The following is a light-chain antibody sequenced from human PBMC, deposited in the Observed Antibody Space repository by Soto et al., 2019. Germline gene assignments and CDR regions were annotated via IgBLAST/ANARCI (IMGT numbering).Light chain of an antibody. J-gene: IGLJ3*02. CDR2: GNN. CDR3: QSYDSSLSGSV. Sequence: QSVLTQPPSVSWAPGQRVTISCTGSSSNIGAGYDVHWYQQLPGTAPKLLIYGNNNRPSGIPDRFSGSKSDTSASLAITGLQAEDEADYYCQSYDSSLSGSVFGGGTKLTVL. CDR1: SSNIGAGYD. V-gene: IGLV1-40*01.